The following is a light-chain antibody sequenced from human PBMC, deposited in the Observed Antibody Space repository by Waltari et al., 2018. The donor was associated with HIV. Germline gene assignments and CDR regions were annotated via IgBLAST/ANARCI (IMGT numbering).Light chain of an antibody. CDR3: QQYYSTPFT. CDR1: QSVLNTSNNKNY. CDR2: WAS. V-gene: IGKV4-1*01. Sequence: DIVMTQSPDSLAVSLGERATINCKSSQSVLNTSNNKNYLAWYQQTPGQPPKLLIYWASTRESGVPDRFSGSGSGTDFTLTISSLQAEDVAVYYCQQYYSTPFTFGPGTKVDS. J-gene: IGKJ3*01.